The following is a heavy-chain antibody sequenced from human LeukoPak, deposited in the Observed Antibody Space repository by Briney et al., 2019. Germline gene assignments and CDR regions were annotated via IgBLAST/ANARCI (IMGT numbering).Heavy chain of an antibody. J-gene: IGHJ4*02. CDR3: ARDSYSSSSDY. D-gene: IGHD6-6*01. Sequence: GGSLRLSCGVSGFTFSSYSMCWVRQAPGKGLEWVANIKQDGSEKYYVDSVKGRFTISRDNAKNSLYLQMNSLRAEDTAVYYCARDSYSSSSDYWGQGTLVTVSS. CDR1: GFTFSSYS. V-gene: IGHV3-7*01. CDR2: IKQDGSEK.